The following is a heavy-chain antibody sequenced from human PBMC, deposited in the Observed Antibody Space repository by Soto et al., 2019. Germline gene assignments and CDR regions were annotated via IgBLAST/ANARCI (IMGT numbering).Heavy chain of an antibody. V-gene: IGHV1-69*06. J-gene: IGHJ4*02. CDR1: GVTFSNYV. D-gene: IGHD1-7*01. Sequence: SVRVSCKASGVTFSNYVVNWVRQAPGQGLEWMGRIIPISGAANYAQKFQGRVTITADKSTSTSYMELSSLRSEDTAVYYCARDMTRTVVPYFDFWGQGTLVTVSS. CDR2: IIPISGAA. CDR3: ARDMTRTVVPYFDF.